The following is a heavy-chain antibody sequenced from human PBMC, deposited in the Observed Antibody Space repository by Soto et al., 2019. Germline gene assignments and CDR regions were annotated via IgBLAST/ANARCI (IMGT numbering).Heavy chain of an antibody. CDR2: ISAYNGNT. D-gene: IGHD6-13*01. CDR3: ARVIAAAVDFDY. Sequence: QVQLVQSGAEVKKPGASVKVSCKASGYTFTSYGISWVRQAPGQGLEWMGWISAYNGNTNYAQKPQGRVTMTTDTSTSTASMELRSLRSDATAVYYCARVIAAAVDFDYWGQGTLVTVSS. V-gene: IGHV1-18*01. CDR1: GYTFTSYG. J-gene: IGHJ4*02.